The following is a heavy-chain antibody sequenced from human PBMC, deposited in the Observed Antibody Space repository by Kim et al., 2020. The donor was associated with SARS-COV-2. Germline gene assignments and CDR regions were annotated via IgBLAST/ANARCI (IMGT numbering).Heavy chain of an antibody. J-gene: IGHJ4*02. CDR2: IIPIFGTT. D-gene: IGHD5-12*01. CDR1: GGTFSSYA. Sequence: SVKVSCKASGGTFSSYAISWVRQAPGQGLEWMGGIIPIFGTTNYAQKFQGRVTLTADESTSTAYMELSSLISEDTAVYYCARNSGYDYGHHDYWGQGTLITVSS. V-gene: IGHV1-69*13. CDR3: ARNSGYDYGHHDY.